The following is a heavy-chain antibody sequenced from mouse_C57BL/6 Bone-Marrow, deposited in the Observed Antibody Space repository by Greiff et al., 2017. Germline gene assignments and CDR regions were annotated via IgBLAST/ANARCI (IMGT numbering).Heavy chain of an antibody. CDR1: GYTFTSYW. CDR2: IYPGSGST. J-gene: IGHJ2*01. V-gene: IGHV1-55*01. D-gene: IGHD1-1*01. CDR3: AREDFITTVEDY. Sequence: QVQLKEPGAELVKPGASVKMSCKASGYTFTSYWITWVKQRPGQGLEWIGDIYPGSGSTNYNEKFKSKATLTVDTSSRTAYMELSSLTSGESAVYYGAREDFITTVEDYWGQGTTLTVSS.